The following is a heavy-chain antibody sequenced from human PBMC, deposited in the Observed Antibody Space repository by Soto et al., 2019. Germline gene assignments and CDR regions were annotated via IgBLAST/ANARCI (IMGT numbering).Heavy chain of an antibody. CDR2: ISAYNGNT. CDR3: ARALVGYYDSSGYNDY. CDR1: GYTFTSYG. V-gene: IGHV1-18*04. D-gene: IGHD3-22*01. J-gene: IGHJ4*02. Sequence: QVQLVQSGAEVKKPGASVKVSCKASGYTFTSYGISWVRQAPGQGLEWMGWISAYNGNTNYAQKLQGRVTMTTDTSTSTADMELRSLRSDDTAVYYCARALVGYYDSSGYNDYWGQGTLVTVSS.